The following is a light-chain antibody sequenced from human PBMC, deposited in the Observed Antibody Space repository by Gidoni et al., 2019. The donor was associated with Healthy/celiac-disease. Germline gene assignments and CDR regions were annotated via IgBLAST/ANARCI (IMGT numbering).Light chain of an antibody. CDR1: QSVSSY. J-gene: IGKJ4*01. CDR2: DAS. V-gene: IGKV3-11*01. Sequence: EIVLTQSPATLSLSPGERATLSCRASQSVSSYLAWYQQKPGQAPRLLIYDASNRATGIPARFSGSGSGTDFTLTISGLEPEDFAVYYCQQRSNWPRFGGXTKVEIK. CDR3: QQRSNWPR.